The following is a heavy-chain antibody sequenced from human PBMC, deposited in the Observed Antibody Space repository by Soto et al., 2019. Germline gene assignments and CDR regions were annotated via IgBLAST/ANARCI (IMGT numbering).Heavy chain of an antibody. CDR2: IDNTGSSM. CDR3: ANSILISRGYLDI. CDR1: EFTFSSYA. V-gene: IGHV3-48*01. Sequence: GRSLRLSCAAFEFTFSSYAMSWVSKTPGKGLEWISHIDNTGSSMYYADSVKGRFTISRDNARNSLFLQMNSLRAEDTAVYFCANSILISRGYLDIWGRGTLVTVSS. D-gene: IGHD3-16*01. J-gene: IGHJ2*01.